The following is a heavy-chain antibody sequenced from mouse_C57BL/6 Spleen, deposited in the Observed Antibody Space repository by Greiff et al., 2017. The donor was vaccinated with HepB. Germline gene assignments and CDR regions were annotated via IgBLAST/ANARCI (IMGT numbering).Heavy chain of an antibody. CDR3: ARGYYGSSRYWYFDV. CDR1: GFNIKDYY. V-gene: IGHV14-2*01. D-gene: IGHD1-1*01. J-gene: IGHJ1*03. CDR2: IDPEDGET. Sequence: VHVKQSGAELVKPGASVKLSCTASGFNIKDYYMHWVKQRTEQGLEWIGRIDPEDGETKYAPKFQGKATITADTSSNTAYLQLSSLTSEDTAVYYCARGYYGSSRYWYFDVWGTGTTVTVSS.